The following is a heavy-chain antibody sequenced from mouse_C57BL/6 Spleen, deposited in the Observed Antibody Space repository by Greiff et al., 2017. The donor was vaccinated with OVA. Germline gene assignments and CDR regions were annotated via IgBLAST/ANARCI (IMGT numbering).Heavy chain of an antibody. D-gene: IGHD3-3*01. CDR3: AKGWARGAMDY. J-gene: IGHJ4*01. CDR2: IDPSDSYT. Sequence: VQLQQPGAELVKPGASVKLSCKASGYTFTSYWMQWVKQRPGQGLEWIGEIDPSDSYTNYNQKFKGKATLTVDTSSSTAYMQLSSLTSEDSAVYYCAKGWARGAMDYWGQGTSVTVSS. CDR1: GYTFTSYW. V-gene: IGHV1-50*01.